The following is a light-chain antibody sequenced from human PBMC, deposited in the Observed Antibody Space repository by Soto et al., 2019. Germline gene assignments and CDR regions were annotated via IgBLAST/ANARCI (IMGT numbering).Light chain of an antibody. CDR2: GAS. J-gene: IGKJ2*01. CDR3: QQYNDWPPMYT. CDR1: QNGNSN. V-gene: IGKV3-15*01. Sequence: EIVMTQSPATLSMSPGERATLSCGATQNGNSNLAWYQHRPGQAPRLLIYGASIRPTGIPARFSGSGPGTEFTLTLDSLQSEDFAVYYCQQYNDWPPMYTFGQGTKLESK.